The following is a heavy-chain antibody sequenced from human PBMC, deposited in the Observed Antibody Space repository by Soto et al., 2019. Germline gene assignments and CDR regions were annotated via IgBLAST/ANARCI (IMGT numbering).Heavy chain of an antibody. CDR2: INHSGST. CDR3: VRYDRINMKPYSPEGFHI. V-gene: IGHV4-39*01. CDR1: GDSISSASYF. J-gene: IGHJ3*02. D-gene: IGHD3-3*02. Sequence: SETLSLTCTVSGDSISSASYFWGWIRQPPGKGLEWIGEINHSGSTNYNPSLKSRVTISVDTSKNQFSLRLSSVTAADTGVYYCVRYDRINMKPYSPEGFHIWGQGTMVTVSS.